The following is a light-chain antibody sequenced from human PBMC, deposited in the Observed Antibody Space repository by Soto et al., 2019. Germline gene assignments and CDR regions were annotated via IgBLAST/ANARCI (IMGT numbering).Light chain of an antibody. CDR1: QSVSSN. CDR3: QQYNNWPRWT. J-gene: IGKJ1*01. V-gene: IGKV3-15*01. Sequence: IVMTQSPATLSASPGERATLSCRASQSVSSNLAWYQQKPGQSPRLLIYGASTRATGIPARFSGSGSGTEFTLTISSLQSEDFAVYYCQQYNNWPRWTFGQGTKVDIK. CDR2: GAS.